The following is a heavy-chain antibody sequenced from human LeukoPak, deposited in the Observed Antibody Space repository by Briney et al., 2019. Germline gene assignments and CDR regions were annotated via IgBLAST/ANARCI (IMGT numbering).Heavy chain of an antibody. Sequence: SETLSLTCTVSGGSISSYYWSWIRQPPGKGLEWIGYISYSGSTNYNPSLKSRVTISIDTSKNQFSLKLSSVTAADTAVYYCARGPFQVGVVVAATPRKWFDPWGQGTLVTVSS. CDR1: GGSISSYY. CDR3: ARGPFQVGVVVAATPRKWFDP. CDR2: ISYSGST. J-gene: IGHJ5*02. D-gene: IGHD2-15*01. V-gene: IGHV4-59*12.